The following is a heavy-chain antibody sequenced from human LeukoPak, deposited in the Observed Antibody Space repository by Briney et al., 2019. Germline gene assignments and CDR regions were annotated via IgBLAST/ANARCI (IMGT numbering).Heavy chain of an antibody. CDR3: ARQWGYCSGGTCYSSFFDY. Sequence: GASVKVSCKASGYTFTNYYIHWVRQAPGQGLEWMGLINPGGDNTNYAQNFQGRVTMTRDTSISTAYMELNRLTSDDTAVYYCARQWGYCSGGTCYSSFFDYWGQGTLVTVSS. J-gene: IGHJ4*02. V-gene: IGHV1-46*01. CDR2: INPGGDNT. CDR1: GYTFTNYY. D-gene: IGHD2-15*01.